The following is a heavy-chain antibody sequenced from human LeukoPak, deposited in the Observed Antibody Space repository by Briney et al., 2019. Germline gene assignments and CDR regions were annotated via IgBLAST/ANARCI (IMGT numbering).Heavy chain of an antibody. D-gene: IGHD5-12*01. V-gene: IGHV3-23*01. CDR1: GFSFSSYA. CDR3: AKEIFSGLLYIDY. J-gene: IGHJ4*02. CDR2: ITDAVGST. Sequence: GGSLRLSCAATGFSFSSYAMTWVRQAPGKGLEWVSAITDAVGSTHYADSVKGRFTISSDNSKNTVYLQMNSLRPEDMAVYYCAKEIFSGLLYIDYWGQGTLVTVSS.